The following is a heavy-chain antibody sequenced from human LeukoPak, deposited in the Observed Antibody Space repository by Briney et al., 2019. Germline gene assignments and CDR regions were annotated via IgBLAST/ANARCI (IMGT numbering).Heavy chain of an antibody. CDR1: GGTVSSNY. D-gene: IGHD5-12*01. V-gene: IGHV3-66*01. J-gene: IGHJ4*02. Sequence: PGGSLRLCCAASGGTVSSNYMSWVRQAPGRGLEWVSVIYSGGSTYYADSVKGRFTISRDNSKNTLYLQMNSLRAEDTAVYYCARRYSGYGEHDYWGQGTLVTVSS. CDR3: ARRYSGYGEHDY. CDR2: IYSGGST.